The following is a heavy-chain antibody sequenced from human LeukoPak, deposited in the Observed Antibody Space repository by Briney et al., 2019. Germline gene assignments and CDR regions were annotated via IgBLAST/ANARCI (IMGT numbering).Heavy chain of an antibody. Sequence: GESLKISCKGSGYSFTTYWIGWVRQMPGKGLEWMGIIYPGDSDTRYSPSFQGQVTISADKSISTAYLQWSSLKASDTAMYYCATLQCSGGSCHSGSGGYYGMDVWGQGTTVTVSS. V-gene: IGHV5-51*01. CDR3: ATLQCSGGSCHSGSGGYYGMDV. D-gene: IGHD2-15*01. J-gene: IGHJ6*02. CDR2: IYPGDSDT. CDR1: GYSFTTYW.